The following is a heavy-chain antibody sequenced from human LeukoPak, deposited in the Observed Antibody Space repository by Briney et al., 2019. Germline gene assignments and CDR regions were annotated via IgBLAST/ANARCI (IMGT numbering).Heavy chain of an antibody. D-gene: IGHD6-19*01. J-gene: IGHJ4*02. V-gene: IGHV4-34*01. CDR3: ASLIAVAGTF. CDR2: IKHSGST. Sequence: SETLSLTCAVYGGSFSGYYWSWIRQPPGKGLEWIGEIKHSGSTNYNPSLKSRVTISVDTSKNQFSLKLSSVTAADTAVYYCASLIAVAGTFWGQGTLVTVSS. CDR1: GGSFSGYY.